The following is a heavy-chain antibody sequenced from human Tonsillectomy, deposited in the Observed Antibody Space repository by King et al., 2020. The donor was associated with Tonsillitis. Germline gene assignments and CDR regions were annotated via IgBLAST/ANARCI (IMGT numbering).Heavy chain of an antibody. CDR2: ISDDGSNK. Sequence: VQLVESGGGVVQPGRSLRLSCAASGFTFSSYTMHWVRQAPGKGLEWVAVISDDGSNKYYADSVKGRFTISRDNSKNTLYLQMNSLRAEDTAVYYCARASSDYGDYDEDYFDYWGQGTLVTVSS. D-gene: IGHD4-17*01. V-gene: IGHV3-30*04. CDR3: ARASSDYGDYDEDYFDY. CDR1: GFTFSSYT. J-gene: IGHJ4*02.